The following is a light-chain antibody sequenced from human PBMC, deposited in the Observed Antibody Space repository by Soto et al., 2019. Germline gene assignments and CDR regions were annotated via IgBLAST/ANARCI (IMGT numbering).Light chain of an antibody. CDR1: QTIDSW. V-gene: IGKV1-5*03. CDR2: KAS. J-gene: IGKJ1*01. CDR3: EQPNSYAWT. Sequence: ESPSIQSRWNMHAYVRDRGIITWRASQTIDSWLAWHQKRPGKPPNLLIYKASTLASGVPSRFSVIGSRTEFTLSLRSLQSYYSAPYYYEQPNSYAWTFAQGTKVDIK.